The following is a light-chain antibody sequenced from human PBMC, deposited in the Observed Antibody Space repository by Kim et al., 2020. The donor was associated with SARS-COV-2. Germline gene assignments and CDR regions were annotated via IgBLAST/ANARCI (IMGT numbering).Light chain of an antibody. Sequence: VKTVTISCTRSSGSIDDNYVQWYQQRPGGAPTTVIYEDDQRPSGVPDRFSGSIDSSSNSASLTISGLKTEDEADYYCQSYNSSNVVFGGGTKLTVL. J-gene: IGLJ2*01. CDR2: EDD. CDR3: QSYNSSNVV. CDR1: SGSIDDNY. V-gene: IGLV6-57*03.